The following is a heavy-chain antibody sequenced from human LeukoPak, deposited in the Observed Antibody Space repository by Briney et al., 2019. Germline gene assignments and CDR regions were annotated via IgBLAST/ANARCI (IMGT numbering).Heavy chain of an antibody. CDR3: ARMVRGVIMIIDY. V-gene: IGHV4-39*07. J-gene: IGHJ4*02. CDR2: MYYSGST. D-gene: IGHD3-10*01. CDR1: GGSVSSRPYH. Sequence: SETLSLTCTVSGGSVSSRPYHWGWIRQPPGKGLECIGSMYYSGSTYYNPSLKSRVTISVDTSKNQFSLKLSSVTAADTAVYYCARMVRGVIMIIDYWGQGTLVTVSS.